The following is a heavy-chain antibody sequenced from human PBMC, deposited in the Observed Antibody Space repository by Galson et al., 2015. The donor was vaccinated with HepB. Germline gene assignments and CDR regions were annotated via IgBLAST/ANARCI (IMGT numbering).Heavy chain of an antibody. CDR2: IYYSGST. CDR3: AARSYGSGSFMGY. V-gene: IGHV4-30-4*01. J-gene: IGHJ4*02. Sequence: QVQLQESGPGLVKPSQTLSLTCTVSGGSISSGNYYWSWIRQPPGQGLEWIGYIYYSGSTYYNPSLKSRVTISVDTSKNQFSLKLSSVTAADTAVYYCAARSYGSGSFMGYWGQGTLVTVSS. D-gene: IGHD3-10*01. CDR1: GGSISSGNYY.